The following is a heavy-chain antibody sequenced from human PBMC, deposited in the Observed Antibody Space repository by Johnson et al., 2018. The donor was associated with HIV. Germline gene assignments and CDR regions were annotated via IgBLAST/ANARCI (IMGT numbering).Heavy chain of an antibody. CDR1: GFTFSSYA. V-gene: IGHV3-23*04. CDR2: IGGSGGST. CDR3: ARRWELHSNAFDI. J-gene: IGHJ3*02. D-gene: IGHD1-26*01. Sequence: MQLVESGGVVVQPGGSLRLSCAASGFTFSSYAMSWVRQAPGQGLEWVSVIGGSGGSTYYAVSVKGRFTISRDNAKNSLYLQMNNLRAEDTALYYCARRWELHSNAFDIWGQGTMVTVSS.